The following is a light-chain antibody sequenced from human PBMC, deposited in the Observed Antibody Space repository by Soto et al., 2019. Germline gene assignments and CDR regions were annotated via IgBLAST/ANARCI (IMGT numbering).Light chain of an antibody. CDR1: QSVGSN. CDR2: TAS. Sequence: EIVMTQSPATLSVSPGERSTLSCRASQSVGSNLGWYQQKPGQAPRLLIYTASTRATGVPARLSGSGSGTEFTLTISSLQSEDFEVYYCLQYNHWPPVTFGQGTRLEIK. J-gene: IGKJ5*01. CDR3: LQYNHWPPVT. V-gene: IGKV3-15*01.